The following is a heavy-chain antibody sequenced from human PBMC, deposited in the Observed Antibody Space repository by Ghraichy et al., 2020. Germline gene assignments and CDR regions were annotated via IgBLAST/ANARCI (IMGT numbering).Heavy chain of an antibody. CDR1: GFTFRNAW. Sequence: CAASGFTFRNAWMTWVRQAPGKGLEWAGRIKSQTDGGTTDYPAPVRGRFTVSRDDSKNTVYLQMNSLRTEDTAVYYCTTGRGSGSETVDYWGQGTLVTVSP. CDR3: TTGRGSGSETVDY. V-gene: IGHV3-15*01. J-gene: IGHJ4*02. CDR2: IKSQTDGGTT. D-gene: IGHD3-10*01.